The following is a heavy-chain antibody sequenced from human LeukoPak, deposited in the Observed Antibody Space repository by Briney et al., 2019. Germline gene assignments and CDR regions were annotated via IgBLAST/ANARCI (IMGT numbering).Heavy chain of an antibody. V-gene: IGHV3-7*01. D-gene: IGHD3-3*01. CDR2: IDQDGSGK. CDR3: AGGPGFLIDC. Sequence: GGSLRLSCVTSGFTFSSYWMSWVRQTPGKGLEWVANIDQDGSGKNYVDSVKGRLTISRDNAKNLLFLQMNSLRPEDTAVYYCAGGPGFLIDCWGQGALVTVSS. J-gene: IGHJ4*02. CDR1: GFTFSSYW.